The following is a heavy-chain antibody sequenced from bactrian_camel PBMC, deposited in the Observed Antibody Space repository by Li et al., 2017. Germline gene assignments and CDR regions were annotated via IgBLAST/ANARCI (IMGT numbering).Heavy chain of an antibody. V-gene: IGHV3S40*01. CDR2: IDSGGGTT. CDR1: GYTYSSYC. D-gene: IGHD1*01. J-gene: IGHJ4*01. CDR3: VKPNPDARGCFDH. Sequence: VQLVESGGGSAQAGGSLRLSCAASGYTYSSYCMGWFRQSPGKALELVSAIDSGGGTTYYTDSLKGRFTISRDDAKNMLYLQMDRLEPEDTAVYYCVKPNPDARGCFDHCGQGTQVTVS.